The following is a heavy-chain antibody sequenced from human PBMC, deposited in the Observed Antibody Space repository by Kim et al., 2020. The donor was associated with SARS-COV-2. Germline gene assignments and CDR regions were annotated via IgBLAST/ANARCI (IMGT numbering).Heavy chain of an antibody. V-gene: IGHV3-23*01. CDR1: GFTFSSYA. J-gene: IGHJ5*02. CDR2: ISGSGGST. CDR3: AKYYYDSSGYRTPFVP. Sequence: GSLRLSCAASGFTFSSYAMSWVRQAPGKGLEWVSAISGSGGSTYYADSVKGRFTISRDNSKNTLYLQMNSLRAEDTAVYYCAKYYYDSSGYRTPFVPWGQGTLVTVSS. D-gene: IGHD3-22*01.